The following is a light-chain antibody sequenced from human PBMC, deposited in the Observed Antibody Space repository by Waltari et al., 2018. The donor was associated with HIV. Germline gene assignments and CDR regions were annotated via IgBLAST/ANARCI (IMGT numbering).Light chain of an antibody. V-gene: IGLV2-8*01. J-gene: IGLJ2*01. CDR2: DVS. Sequence: QSALTQPPSASGSPGQSVTLSCTGTSSDVGGYYYVPWHQQHPGKAPKLLIYDVSKRPSGVPDRFSGSKSGNTASLTVSGLQPEDEADYYCSSHAGSKVVFGGGTRLTVL. CDR1: SSDVGGYYY. CDR3: SSHAGSKVV.